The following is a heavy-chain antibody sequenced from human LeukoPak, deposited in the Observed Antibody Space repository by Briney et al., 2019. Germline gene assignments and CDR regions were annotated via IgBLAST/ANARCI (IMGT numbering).Heavy chain of an antibody. CDR1: GYTFTGYY. D-gene: IGHD3-22*01. Sequence: ASVKVSCKASGYTFTGYYMHWVRQAPGQGLEWMGWINPNSGGTNYAQKFQGRVTMTRDTSISTAYMELSRLRSDDTAVYYCAREVTGDYYDSSGYGYWGQGTLVTVYS. J-gene: IGHJ4*02. CDR2: INPNSGGT. V-gene: IGHV1-2*02. CDR3: AREVTGDYYDSSGYGY.